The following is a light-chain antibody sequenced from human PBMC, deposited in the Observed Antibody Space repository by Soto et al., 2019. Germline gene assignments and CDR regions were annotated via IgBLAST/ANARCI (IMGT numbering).Light chain of an antibody. CDR1: QSVSSN. V-gene: IGKV3-15*01. CDR2: GAS. Sequence: EIVMTQSPATLSVSPGERATLSCRASQSVSSNLAWYQQKPGQAPRHLIYGASTRATGIPARFSGSGSGTEFTLTIGSLQSEDFAVYYCQQYNNWPRTFGQGTKVEIK. CDR3: QQYNNWPRT. J-gene: IGKJ1*01.